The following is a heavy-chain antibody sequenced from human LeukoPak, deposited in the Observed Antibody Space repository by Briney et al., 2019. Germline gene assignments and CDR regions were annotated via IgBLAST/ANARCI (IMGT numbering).Heavy chain of an antibody. Sequence: SETLSLTCTVSGGSISGYYWSWIRQSQGKGLVWIGYMYYSGSTNYNPSLKSRVTMSVDMSKNQFSLKLSSVTAADTALYYCARHFTYYYDSSGYPRDAFDIWGQGTMVTVSS. CDR1: GGSISGYY. CDR2: MYYSGST. CDR3: ARHFTYYYDSSGYPRDAFDI. J-gene: IGHJ3*02. D-gene: IGHD3-22*01. V-gene: IGHV4-59*08.